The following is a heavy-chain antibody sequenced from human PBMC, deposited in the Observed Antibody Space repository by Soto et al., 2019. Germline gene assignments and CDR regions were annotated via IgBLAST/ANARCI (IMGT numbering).Heavy chain of an antibody. J-gene: IGHJ6*02. Sequence: GGSLRLSCAASGFTFDDYAMHWVRQAPGKGLEWVSGISWNSGSIGYADAVRGRFTISRDNAKNSLYLQMNSLRVEDTALYYCARDGYSYALDVWGQGTTVTVSS. CDR3: ARDGYSYALDV. CDR1: GFTFDDYA. V-gene: IGHV3-9*01. CDR2: ISWNSGSI.